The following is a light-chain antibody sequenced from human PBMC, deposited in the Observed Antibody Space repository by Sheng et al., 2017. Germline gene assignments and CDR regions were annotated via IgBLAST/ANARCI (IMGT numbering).Light chain of an antibody. V-gene: IGLV2-14*03. CDR2: DVS. CDR1: SSDVGGYDY. CDR3: SSYTGSSTLYV. J-gene: IGLJ1*01. Sequence: QSALTQPPSASGSPGQSVTISCTGTSSDVGGYDYVSWYQQRPGNVPKLLIYDVSNRPSGVSSRFFGSKSGNTASLTISGLQAEDEAAYYCSSYTGSSTLYVFGTGTKVTVL.